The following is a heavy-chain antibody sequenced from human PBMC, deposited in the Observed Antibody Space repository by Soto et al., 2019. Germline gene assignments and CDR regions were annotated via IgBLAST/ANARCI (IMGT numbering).Heavy chain of an antibody. D-gene: IGHD2-2*01. CDR3: GTGSCCSAENTLDY. Sequence: GGSLRLSCAASGISFSNAGMSWVRQAPGKGLEWVGRIYSRTDGGTVDYAAPVRGRFTISRDDSKNTVYLQMNSLQTEDTAVYYCGTGSCCSAENTLDYWGQGTLVTVSS. CDR2: IYSRTDGGTV. J-gene: IGHJ4*02. CDR1: GISFSNAG. V-gene: IGHV3-15*01.